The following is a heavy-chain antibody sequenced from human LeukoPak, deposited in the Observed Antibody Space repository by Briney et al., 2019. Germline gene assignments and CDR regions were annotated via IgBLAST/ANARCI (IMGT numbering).Heavy chain of an antibody. V-gene: IGHV4-39*01. CDR2: IYYSGST. CDR1: GGSISSSSYY. J-gene: IGHJ5*02. D-gene: IGHD3-3*01. CDR3: ARTRGLFANWFDP. Sequence: SETLSLICTVSGGSISSSSYYWGWIRQPPGKGLEWIGSIYYSGSTYYNPSLKSRVTISVDTPKNQFSLKLSSVTAADTAVYYCARTRGLFANWFDPWGQGTLVTVSS.